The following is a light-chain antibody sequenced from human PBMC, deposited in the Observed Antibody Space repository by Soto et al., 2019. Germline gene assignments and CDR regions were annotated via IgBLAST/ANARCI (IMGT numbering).Light chain of an antibody. CDR1: QSVSSN. V-gene: IGKV3-15*01. Sequence: EIRMTQSPATLSVSPGEIATLSCRSIQSVSSNLAWYQQKPGQAPRLLIYAASTRATGIPARFSGSGSGTEFTITISSLQSEDFAVYYCQQYNNWTPWTFGQGTKVDIK. J-gene: IGKJ1*01. CDR2: AAS. CDR3: QQYNNWTPWT.